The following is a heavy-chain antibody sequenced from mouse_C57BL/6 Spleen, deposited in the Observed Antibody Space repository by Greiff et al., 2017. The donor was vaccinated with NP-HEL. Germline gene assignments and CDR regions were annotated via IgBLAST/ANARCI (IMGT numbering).Heavy chain of an antibody. CDR2: INPNNGGT. CDR1: GYTFTDYY. Sequence: EVQLQQSGPELVKPGASVKISCKASGYTFTDYYMNWVKQSHGKSLEWIGDINPNNGGTSYNQKFKGKATLTVDKSSSTAYMELRSLTSEDSAVYYCAQGGVLRYFDVWGTGTTVTVSS. V-gene: IGHV1-26*01. CDR3: AQGGVLRYFDV. J-gene: IGHJ1*03.